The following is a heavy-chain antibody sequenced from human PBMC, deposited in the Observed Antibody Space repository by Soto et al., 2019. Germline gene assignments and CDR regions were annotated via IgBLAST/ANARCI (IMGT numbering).Heavy chain of an antibody. D-gene: IGHD2-2*01. CDR3: ARPFCISNICHNWFDS. Sequence: ASVKVSCKASGYIFTGYYINWVRQAPGQGIEWMGWINPNSGDTSFLQKFQGRVSMTTDTSINTAYMELSSVTSDDTAVSYCARPFCISNICHNWFDSWGQGTLVTVSS. CDR2: INPNSGDT. CDR1: GYIFTGYY. J-gene: IGHJ5*01. V-gene: IGHV1-2*02.